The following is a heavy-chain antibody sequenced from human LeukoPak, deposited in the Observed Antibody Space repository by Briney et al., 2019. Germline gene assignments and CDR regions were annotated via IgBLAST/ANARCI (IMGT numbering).Heavy chain of an antibody. CDR1: GFTFSNYG. J-gene: IGHJ4*02. V-gene: IGHV3-33*01. D-gene: IGHD6-13*01. CDR2: IWYDGSYK. Sequence: GGSLRLSCVASGFTFSNYGMHWVRQAPGKGLDWVAVIWYDGSYKYYADSVKGRFTISRENPKNTLYLQMNSLRAEDTGIYYCARVVQYTASTGTGLDYWGQGTLVTVSS. CDR3: ARVVQYTASTGTGLDY.